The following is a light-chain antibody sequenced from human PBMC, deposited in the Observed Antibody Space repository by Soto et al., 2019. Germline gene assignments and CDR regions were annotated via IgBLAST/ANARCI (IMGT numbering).Light chain of an antibody. V-gene: IGLV2-14*01. CDR2: EVS. J-gene: IGLJ2*01. CDR1: SSDVGAYNY. CDR3: RSYTSSSTVV. Sequence: QSALTQPASVSGSPGQSITISCTGTSSDVGAYNYVSWYQQHPGKAPKLMIYEVSDRPSGLSNRFSGSKAGNTASLTISGLQAEDEADYYCRSYTSSSTVVFGGGTKLTVL.